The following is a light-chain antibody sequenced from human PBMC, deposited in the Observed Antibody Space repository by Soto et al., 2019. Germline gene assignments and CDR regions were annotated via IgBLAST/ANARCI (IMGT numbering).Light chain of an antibody. CDR2: VAS. CDR1: QSIGRS. CDR3: QQYKLYPWT. V-gene: IGKV1-5*03. J-gene: IGKJ1*01. Sequence: DIQMTQSPSTLSASVGDRVTITCRASQSIGRSLAWYQQKPGKAPNLLIYVASNLESGVTSRFSGSGSGTEFTLTISSLQPDDFATYYCQQYKLYPWTFGQGTKVEIQ.